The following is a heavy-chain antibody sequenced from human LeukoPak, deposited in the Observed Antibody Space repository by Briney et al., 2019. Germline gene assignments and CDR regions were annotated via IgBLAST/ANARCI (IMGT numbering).Heavy chain of an antibody. J-gene: IGHJ1*01. CDR1: GGSINSYY. CDR2: IYYSGST. Sequence: PSETLSLTCTVSGGSINSYYGSWIRQPPGKGLEWIGYIYYSGSTNYNASLKSRLTISVDTSKNQFSLKLNSVTAADTAIYYCARHGCSGGGCPFQHWGQGTQVTVSS. V-gene: IGHV4-59*08. D-gene: IGHD2-15*01. CDR3: ARHGCSGGGCPFQH.